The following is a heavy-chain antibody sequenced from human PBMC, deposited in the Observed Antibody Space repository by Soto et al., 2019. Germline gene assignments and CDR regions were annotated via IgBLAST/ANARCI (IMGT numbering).Heavy chain of an antibody. CDR2: IYYSGST. J-gene: IGHJ4*02. V-gene: IGHV4-30-4*01. CDR1: GGSISSGDYY. Sequence: PSETLSLTCTVSGGSISSGDYYWSWIRQPPGKGLEWIGYIYYSGSTYYNPSLKSRVTISVDTSKNQFSLKLSSVTAADTAVYYCARDPMRYPTYFDYWGQGTLVTVSS. D-gene: IGHD1-1*01. CDR3: ARDPMRYPTYFDY.